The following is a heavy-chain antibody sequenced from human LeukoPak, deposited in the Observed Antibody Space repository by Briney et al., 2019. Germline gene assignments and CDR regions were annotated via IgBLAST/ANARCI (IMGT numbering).Heavy chain of an antibody. J-gene: IGHJ4*02. CDR1: GFTFSSYS. Sequence: GGSLRLSCAASGFTFSSYSMNWVRQAPGKGLEWVSSISSSSSYIYYADSVKGRFTISRDNAKNSLYLQMNSLRAEDTAVYYCARVRAYDSSGYEGGYWGQGTLVTVSS. V-gene: IGHV3-21*01. D-gene: IGHD3-22*01. CDR3: ARVRAYDSSGYEGGY. CDR2: ISSSSSYI.